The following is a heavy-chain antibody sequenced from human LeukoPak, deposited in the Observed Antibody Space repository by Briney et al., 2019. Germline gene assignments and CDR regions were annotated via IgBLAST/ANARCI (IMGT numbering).Heavy chain of an antibody. V-gene: IGHV6-1*01. Sequence: SQTLSLTFALSGDSVSSNSAAWNWLRQSPSRGLEWLGRTYYRSKWYNDYAVSVKSRITINPDTSKNQFSLQLNSVTPEDTAVYYCARDRDYYDSSGSREGDAFDIWGEGTMVTVSS. CDR2: TYYRSKWYN. D-gene: IGHD3-22*01. CDR1: GDSVSSNSAA. CDR3: ARDRDYYDSSGSREGDAFDI. J-gene: IGHJ3*02.